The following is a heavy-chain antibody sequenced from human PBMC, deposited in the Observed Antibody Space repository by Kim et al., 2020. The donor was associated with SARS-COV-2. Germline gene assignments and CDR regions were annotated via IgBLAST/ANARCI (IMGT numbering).Heavy chain of an antibody. CDR2: IKDDGSEK. J-gene: IGHJ4*02. Sequence: GGSLRLSCAASGFTFRNYWMHWVRQAPGKGLEWVASIKDDGSEKRFVYSVRGRFTISRDNAKNSLYLQMSSLRADDTAIYYCASDTGWHFDNWGQGTLVT. D-gene: IGHD6-19*01. CDR1: GFTFRNYW. CDR3: ASDTGWHFDN. V-gene: IGHV3-7*05.